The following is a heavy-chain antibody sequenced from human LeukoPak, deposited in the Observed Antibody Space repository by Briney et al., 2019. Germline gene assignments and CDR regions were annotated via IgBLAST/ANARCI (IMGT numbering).Heavy chain of an antibody. J-gene: IGHJ4*02. D-gene: IGHD1-14*01. V-gene: IGHV3-23*01. CDR2: ISGSGGST. Sequence: GGSLILSCASSGVTFINYGMSWVRRAPGKGVEWVSGISGSGGSTYYADSVKGRFTISRDNYKNTLYLKMKSLRAEDTAVYYCAKGHSAHGTDFDCWGQGTLVAVS. CDR3: AKGHSAHGTDFDC. CDR1: GVTFINYG.